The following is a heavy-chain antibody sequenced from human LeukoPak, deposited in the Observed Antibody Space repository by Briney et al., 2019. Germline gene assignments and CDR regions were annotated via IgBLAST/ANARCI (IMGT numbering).Heavy chain of an antibody. CDR1: SGSFTDYY. CDR2: INHSGST. Sequence: SETLSLTCAVYSGSFTDYYWIWIRQPPGKGLEWIGEINHSGSTYYNPSLKSRVTVSVDTSKNQFSLKLSSVTAADTAVYYCAREVTEESFDYWGQGTLVTVSS. CDR3: AREVTEESFDY. V-gene: IGHV4-34*01. D-gene: IGHD4-23*01. J-gene: IGHJ4*02.